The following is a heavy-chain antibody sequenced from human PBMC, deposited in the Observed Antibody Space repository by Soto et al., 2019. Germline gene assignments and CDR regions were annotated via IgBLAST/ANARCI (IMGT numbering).Heavy chain of an antibody. CDR3: AKDLGTVVTPNYYYGMDV. Sequence: GGSLRLSCAASGLTFSSYGMHRGRQAPGQWLEWVAVISYDGSNKYYADSVKCRFTISRDNSKNTLYLQMNSLRAEDTAVYYCAKDLGTVVTPNYYYGMDVWGQGTTVTVSS. D-gene: IGHD2-21*02. CDR1: GLTFSSYG. CDR2: ISYDGSNK. V-gene: IGHV3-30*18. J-gene: IGHJ6*02.